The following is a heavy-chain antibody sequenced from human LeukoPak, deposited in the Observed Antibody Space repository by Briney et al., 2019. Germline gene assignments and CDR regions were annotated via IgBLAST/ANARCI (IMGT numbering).Heavy chain of an antibody. CDR3: ASSSPIAVAGTSDFQH. Sequence: SETLSLTCTVSGDSISTYYWSWIRLPPGKGLEWIGYMYHSGSTTYNPSLKSRVTISVDTSKNQFSLKLSSVTAADTAVYYCASSSPIAVAGTSDFQHWGQGTLVTVSS. V-gene: IGHV4-59*08. CDR1: GDSISTYY. CDR2: MYHSGST. J-gene: IGHJ1*01. D-gene: IGHD6-19*01.